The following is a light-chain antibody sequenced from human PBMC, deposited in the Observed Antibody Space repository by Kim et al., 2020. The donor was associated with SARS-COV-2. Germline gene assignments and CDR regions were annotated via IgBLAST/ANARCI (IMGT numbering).Light chain of an antibody. J-gene: IGKJ4*01. CDR1: QSMSNK. Sequence: EIVMTQSPATLSVSPGERVTLSCRASQSMSNKLAWYQQKPGQPPRLLIYGASTRATGIPARFGGSGSGTEFTLDISSLQSEDFAVYYCQQYYHWPPVTFGGGTKVDIK. CDR3: QQYYHWPPVT. CDR2: GAS. V-gene: IGKV3-15*01.